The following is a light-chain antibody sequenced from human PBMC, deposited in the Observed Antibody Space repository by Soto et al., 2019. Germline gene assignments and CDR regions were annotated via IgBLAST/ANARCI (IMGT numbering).Light chain of an antibody. CDR2: DAS. CDR1: QAISSH. CDR3: QQYNSYLWT. J-gene: IGKJ1*01. V-gene: IGKV1-13*02. Sequence: AIQLTQSPSSLSASVGDRVTIPCRASQAISSHLAWYQQKPGKAPKLLIYDASSLESGVPSRFSGSGSGTEFTLTISSLQPDDFATYYCQQYNSYLWTFGQGTKVDIK.